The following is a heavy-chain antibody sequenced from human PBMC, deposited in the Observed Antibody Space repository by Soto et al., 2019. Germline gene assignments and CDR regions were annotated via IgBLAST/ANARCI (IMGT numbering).Heavy chain of an antibody. CDR2: IYYSGST. V-gene: IGHV4-31*03. CDR1: GGSISSGGYY. J-gene: IGHJ3*02. CDR3: ARSITMIVPRGGAFDI. D-gene: IGHD3-22*01. Sequence: QVQLQESGPGLVKPSQTLSLTCTVSGGSISSGGYYWSWIRQHPGKGLEWIGYIYYSGSTYYNPSLKSRVTISVDTSKNQFSLKLSSVTAADTAVYYSARSITMIVPRGGAFDIWGQGTMVTVSS.